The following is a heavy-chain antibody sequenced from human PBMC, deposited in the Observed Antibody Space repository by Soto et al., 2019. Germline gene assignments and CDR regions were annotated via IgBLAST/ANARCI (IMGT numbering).Heavy chain of an antibody. D-gene: IGHD6-13*01. CDR1: GFTFSDYY. J-gene: IGHJ5*02. Sequence: GGSLRLSCAASGFTFSDYYMIWIRQAPGKGLEWVSYISSSSSYTNYADSVKGRFTISRDNAKNSLYLQMNSLRAEDTAVYYCARKGGSSWYWFDPWGQGTLVTVSS. CDR3: ARKGGSSWYWFDP. CDR2: ISSSSSYT. V-gene: IGHV3-11*06.